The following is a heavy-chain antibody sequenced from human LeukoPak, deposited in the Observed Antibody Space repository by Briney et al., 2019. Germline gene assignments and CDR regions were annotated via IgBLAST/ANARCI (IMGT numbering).Heavy chain of an antibody. V-gene: IGHV4-39*01. CDR1: GGSISSSTYY. CDR2: IYYSGRT. J-gene: IGHJ3*02. Sequence: SETLSLTCTVSGGSISSSTYYWGWIRQPPGKGLEWIGSIYYSGRTYYNPSLKSRVTISVDTSKNQFSLKLSSVTAADTAVYYCARRARGAKFGSGAFDIWGQGTMVTVSS. D-gene: IGHD3-10*01. CDR3: ARRARGAKFGSGAFDI.